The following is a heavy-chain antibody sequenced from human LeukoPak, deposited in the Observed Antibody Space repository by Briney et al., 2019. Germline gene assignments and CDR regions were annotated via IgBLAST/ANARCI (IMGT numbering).Heavy chain of an antibody. V-gene: IGHV4-39*07. J-gene: IGHJ3*02. CDR1: GGSISSGDYY. CDR2: INHSGST. Sequence: PSETLSLTCTVSGGSISSGDYYWSWIRQPPGKGLEWIGEINHSGSTNYNPSLKSRVTISVDTSKNQFSLKLSSVTAADTAVYYCARIRLRGAFDIWGQGTMVTVSS. D-gene: IGHD4-17*01. CDR3: ARIRLRGAFDI.